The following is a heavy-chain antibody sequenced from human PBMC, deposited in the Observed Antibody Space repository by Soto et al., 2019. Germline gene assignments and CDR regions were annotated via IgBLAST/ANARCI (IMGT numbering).Heavy chain of an antibody. CDR2: ISVRGGST. CDR3: AAQGARGLYYFDY. CDR1: GFTFSTYS. V-gene: IGHV3-23*01. J-gene: IGHJ4*02. Sequence: EVHLLESGGGLVQPGGSLRLSCVASGFTFSTYSMSGVRRAPGRGLEWVSGISVRGGSTNYADSVKGRFTISRDNSKNTVYLQMNGLRADDTAVYYCAAQGARGLYYFDYWGQGTLATVSS. D-gene: IGHD1-26*01.